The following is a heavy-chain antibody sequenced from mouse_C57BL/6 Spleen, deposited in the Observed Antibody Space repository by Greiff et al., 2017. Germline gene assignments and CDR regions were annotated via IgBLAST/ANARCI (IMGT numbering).Heavy chain of an antibody. V-gene: IGHV5-17*01. D-gene: IGHD1-1*01. Sequence: EVKLQESGGGLVKPGGSLKLSCAASGFTFSDYGMHWVRQAPEKGLEWVAYISSGSSTIYYADTVKGRFTISRDNAKNTLFLQTTSLRSEDTAMYYCARRDYYYGSSYPYDYAMDYWGQGTSVTVSS. CDR3: ARRDYYYGSSYPYDYAMDY. CDR1: GFTFSDYG. CDR2: ISSGSSTI. J-gene: IGHJ4*01.